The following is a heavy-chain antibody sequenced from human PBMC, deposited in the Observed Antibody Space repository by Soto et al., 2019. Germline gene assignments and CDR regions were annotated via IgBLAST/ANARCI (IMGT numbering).Heavy chain of an antibody. CDR1: GGSISSGGYY. J-gene: IGHJ5*02. V-gene: IGHV4-31*03. CDR3: ARLPLTHWFDP. Sequence: SETLSLTCTVSGGSISSGGYYWSWIRQHPGKGPEWIGYIYYSGSTYYNPSLKSRVTISVDTSKNQFSLKLSSVTAADTAVYYCARLPLTHWFDPSGQGTLVTVS. CDR2: IYYSGST.